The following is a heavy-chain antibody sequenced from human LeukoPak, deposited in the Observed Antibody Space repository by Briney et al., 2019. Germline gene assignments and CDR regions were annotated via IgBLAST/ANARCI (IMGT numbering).Heavy chain of an antibody. V-gene: IGHV4-38-2*01. D-gene: IGHD2-2*02. CDR3: ARGFCSSIDCYNDAFDF. CDR2: IYGGGTT. CDR1: GYSISRGFY. Sequence: SETLSLTCAVSGYSISRGFYWVWIRQSPGKGLEWIASIYGGGTTYYNPALKNRLTISLDTSKNLFSVNLTSVTAADTAVYYCARGFCSSIDCYNDAFDFWGQGTMVTVSS. J-gene: IGHJ3*01.